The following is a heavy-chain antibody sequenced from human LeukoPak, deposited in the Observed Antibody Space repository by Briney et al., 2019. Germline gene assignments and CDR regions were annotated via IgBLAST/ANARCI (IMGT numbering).Heavy chain of an antibody. Sequence: SETLSLTCTVSGGSISSYYWSWVRQAPGKGLEWIGYIYYSGGTNYNPSLKSRVTISVDKSKNQFSLKLSPVTAADTAVYYCARAVTGNWFDPWGQGTLVTVSS. J-gene: IGHJ5*02. CDR3: ARAVTGNWFDP. V-gene: IGHV4-59*01. CDR1: GGSISSYY. D-gene: IGHD1-14*01. CDR2: IYYSGGT.